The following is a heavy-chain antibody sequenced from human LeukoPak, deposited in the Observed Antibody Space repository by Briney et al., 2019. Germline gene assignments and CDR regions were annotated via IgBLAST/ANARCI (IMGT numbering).Heavy chain of an antibody. CDR3: ARVGSSGYYYVY. CDR2: INHSGST. CDR1: GGSFSGYY. J-gene: IGHJ4*02. D-gene: IGHD3-22*01. V-gene: IGHV4-34*01. Sequence: SETLSLTCAVYGGSFSGYYWSWIRQPPGKGLEWIGEINHSGSTNYNPSLKSRVTISVDTSKNQFSLKLSSVTAADTAVYYCARVGSSGYYYVYWGQGTLVTVSS.